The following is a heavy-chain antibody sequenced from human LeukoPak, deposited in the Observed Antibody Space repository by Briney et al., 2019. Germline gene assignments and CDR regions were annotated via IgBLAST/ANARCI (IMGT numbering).Heavy chain of an antibody. CDR3: ARDYCSSTSCLFDY. J-gene: IGHJ4*02. Sequence: ASVKVSCTASGYTFTGYYMHWVRQAPGQGLEWMGRINPNSGGTNYAQKFQGRVTMTRDTSISTAYMELSRLRSDDTAVYYCARDYCSSTSCLFDYWGQGTLVTVSS. CDR2: INPNSGGT. V-gene: IGHV1-2*06. CDR1: GYTFTGYY. D-gene: IGHD2-2*01.